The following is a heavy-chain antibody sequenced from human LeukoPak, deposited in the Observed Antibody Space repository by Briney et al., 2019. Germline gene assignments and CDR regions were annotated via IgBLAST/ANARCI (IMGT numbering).Heavy chain of an antibody. D-gene: IGHD1-7*01. J-gene: IGHJ6*02. V-gene: IGHV5-51*01. CDR2: IYPGDSDT. Sequence: GESLKISCKGSGYRFTDYWIGWVRQMPGKGLEWMGIIYPGDSDTRYSPSFQGQVTISADKSINTAHLQWSSLKASGTAMYYCARGAAGTTPDYYYFGFDVWGQGTTVRVSS. CDR1: GYRFTDYW. CDR3: ARGAAGTTPDYYYFGFDV.